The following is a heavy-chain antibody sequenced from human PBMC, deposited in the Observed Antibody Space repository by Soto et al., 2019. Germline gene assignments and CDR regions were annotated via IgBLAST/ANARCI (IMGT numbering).Heavy chain of an antibody. J-gene: IGHJ4*02. Sequence: PWGSLRLCCAASGVTFSSSGVPWVRKAPGKGLEWVAVISYDGSNKYYADSVKGRFTISRDNSKNTLYLQMNSLRAEDTAVYYCAKDPAAAGSNYDYWGQGTLVTVSS. CDR2: ISYDGSNK. V-gene: IGHV3-30*18. D-gene: IGHD6-13*01. CDR1: GVTFSSSG. CDR3: AKDPAAAGSNYDY.